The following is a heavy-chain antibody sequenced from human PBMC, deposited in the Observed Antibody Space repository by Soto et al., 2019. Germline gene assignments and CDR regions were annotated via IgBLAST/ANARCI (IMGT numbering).Heavy chain of an antibody. V-gene: IGHV1-3*05. D-gene: IGHD6-6*01. Sequence: QVQLVQSGAEEKKPGASVKVSCMASGYTFTSYAMHWVRQAPGQRLEWMGWINAGNGNTKYSQKFQGRVTITRDTSASTAYMELSSLRSEDTAVYYCARAPGGSSSFVDYWGQGTLVTVSS. CDR2: INAGNGNT. CDR3: ARAPGGSSSFVDY. J-gene: IGHJ4*02. CDR1: GYTFTSYA.